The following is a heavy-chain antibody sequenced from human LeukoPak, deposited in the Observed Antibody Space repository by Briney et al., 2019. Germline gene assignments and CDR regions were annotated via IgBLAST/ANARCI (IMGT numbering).Heavy chain of an antibody. J-gene: IGHJ5*02. CDR3: ARVRVPAAIDWFDP. D-gene: IGHD2-2*01. V-gene: IGHV5-51*01. CDR1: GCSFPHYW. CDR2: IYPGDSDT. Sequence: GESLKISCKTSGCSFPHYWIAWVRQMPGKGLEWVGIIYPGDSDTRYSPSFQGQVTISADKSISTAYLQWSSLKASDTAMYYCARVRVPAAIDWFDPWGQGTLVTVSS.